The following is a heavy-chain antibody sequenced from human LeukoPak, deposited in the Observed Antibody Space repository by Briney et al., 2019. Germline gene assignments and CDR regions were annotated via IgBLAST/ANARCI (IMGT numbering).Heavy chain of an antibody. Sequence: GGSLRLSCAASGFTFSSYGMHWVRQAPGKGLEWVAFIRFDGTNKYYADSVKGRFTISRDNSKNTLYLQMNSLRAEDTAVYNCAKDWLDIVVVPAAAAGGDYYYYMDVWGKGTTVTISS. CDR1: GFTFSSYG. CDR2: IRFDGTNK. V-gene: IGHV3-30*02. CDR3: AKDWLDIVVVPAAAAGGDYYYYMDV. D-gene: IGHD2-2*03. J-gene: IGHJ6*03.